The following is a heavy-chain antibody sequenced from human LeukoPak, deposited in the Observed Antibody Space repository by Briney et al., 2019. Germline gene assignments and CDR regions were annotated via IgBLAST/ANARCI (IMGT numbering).Heavy chain of an antibody. CDR3: NNYDILTGYSDFDY. CDR2: IIPILGIA. Sequence: GASVKVSCKASGGTFSSYAISWVRQAPGQGLEWMGRIIPILGIANYAQKFQGRVTITADKSTSTAYMELSSLRPEDTAVYYCNNYDILTGYSDFDYWGQGTLVTVSS. CDR1: GGTFSSYA. D-gene: IGHD3-9*01. V-gene: IGHV1-69*04. J-gene: IGHJ4*02.